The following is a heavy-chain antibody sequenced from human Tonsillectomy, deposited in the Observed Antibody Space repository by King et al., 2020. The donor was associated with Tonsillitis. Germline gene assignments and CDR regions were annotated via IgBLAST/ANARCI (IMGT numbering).Heavy chain of an antibody. CDR2: ISYDGSNK. Sequence: VQLVESGGGVVQPERSLRLSCAASGFTFSTYGMHWVRQAPGKGLEWVALISYDGSNKFYADSVKGRFTISRDNSKNTLFLQMNSLIPEDTAVYCCARDYGDYVALGYWGQGTLVTVSS. CDR1: GFTFSTYG. J-gene: IGHJ4*02. V-gene: IGHV3-30*03. D-gene: IGHD4-17*01. CDR3: ARDYGDYVALGY.